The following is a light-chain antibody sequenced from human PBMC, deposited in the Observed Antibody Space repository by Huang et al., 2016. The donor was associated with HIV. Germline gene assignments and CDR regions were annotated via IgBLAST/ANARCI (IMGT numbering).Light chain of an antibody. V-gene: IGKV1-39*01. CDR2: KAS. Sequence: DIQMTQSPSSLSASVGDTVTITCRASQRIGNKVHWYQQKPGKAPNLLIYKASNLQNGVPSRFSGNGSGTDFTLTIRGLQPEDFAVYYCQQSYSSWWTFGQGTKVEI. J-gene: IGKJ1*01. CDR3: QQSYSSWWT. CDR1: QRIGNK.